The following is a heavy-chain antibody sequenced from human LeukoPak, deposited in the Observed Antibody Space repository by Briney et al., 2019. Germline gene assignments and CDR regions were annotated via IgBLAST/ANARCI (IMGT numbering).Heavy chain of an antibody. D-gene: IGHD1-26*01. J-gene: IGHJ4*02. V-gene: IGHV1-18*01. CDR3: ARAEGPPYSGSFLDY. CDR2: ISAYNGNT. CDR1: GYTFTSYG. Sequence: ASVKVSCKASGYTFTSYGISWVRQAPGQWLEWMGWISAYNGNTNYAQKLQGRVTMTTDTSTSTAYMELRSLRSDDTAVYYCARAEGPPYSGSFLDYWGQGTLVTVSS.